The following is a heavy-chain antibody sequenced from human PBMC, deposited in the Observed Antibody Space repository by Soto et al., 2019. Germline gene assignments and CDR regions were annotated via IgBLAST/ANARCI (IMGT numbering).Heavy chain of an antibody. CDR3: ARGGNVVVPAASGFLPDY. V-gene: IGHV1-8*01. CDR2: MNPNSGNT. Sequence: GASVKVSCKASGYTFTSYDINWVRQATGQGLEWMGWMNPNSGNTGYAQKFQGRVTMTRNTSISTAYMELSSLRSEDTAVYYCARGGNVVVPAASGFLPDYWGQGTLVTVSS. J-gene: IGHJ4*02. D-gene: IGHD2-2*01. CDR1: GYTFTSYD.